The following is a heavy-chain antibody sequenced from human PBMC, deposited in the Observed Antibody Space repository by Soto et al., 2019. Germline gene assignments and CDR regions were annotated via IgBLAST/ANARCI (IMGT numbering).Heavy chain of an antibody. CDR3: ARETAPIVLLTTARDGGFAF. Sequence: QVQLVQSGAEVKKPGASVKVSCKASGYTFTNYYMHWVRQAPGQGLEWMGIINPSGGSTSYAQKFQGRVSMTRDTSTNTVYMELSSLRSEDAAVYYCARETAPIVLLTTARDGGFAFWGQGTLVTVSS. D-gene: IGHD1-1*01. CDR2: INPSGGST. J-gene: IGHJ4*02. V-gene: IGHV1-46*03. CDR1: GYTFTNYY.